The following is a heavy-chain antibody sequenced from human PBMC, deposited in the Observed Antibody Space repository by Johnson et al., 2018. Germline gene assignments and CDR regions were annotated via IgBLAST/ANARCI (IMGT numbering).Heavy chain of an antibody. D-gene: IGHD3-22*01. V-gene: IGHV3-73*02. CDR3: TRRYFHDGSSYYQGDY. CDR2: IRSKANKYAT. CDR1: GFTFSGSA. Sequence: VQLQESGGGLVQPGGSRKLSCAASGFTFSGSAMHWVRQASGKGLEWVGRIRSKANKYATSYGASVKGRFSIPRDDSKNTAYLQMNSLKTEDTALYYCTRRYFHDGSSYYQGDYWGQGTLVTVSS. J-gene: IGHJ4*02.